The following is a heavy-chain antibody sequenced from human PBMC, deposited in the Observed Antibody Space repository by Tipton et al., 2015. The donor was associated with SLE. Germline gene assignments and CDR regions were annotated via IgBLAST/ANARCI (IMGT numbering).Heavy chain of an antibody. CDR3: ATRGSSSWYFFDY. CDR2: ISHTGST. CDR1: GGSFSGYY. D-gene: IGHD6-13*01. V-gene: IGHV4-34*01. Sequence: AGLVKPSETLSLTCAVYGGSFSGYYWSWIRQPPGKGLEWIGEISHTGSTNFNPSLKSRVAISADTSKRQFSLKLSSVTAADTAVYYCATRGSSSWYFFDYWGQGTLVTVSS. J-gene: IGHJ4*02.